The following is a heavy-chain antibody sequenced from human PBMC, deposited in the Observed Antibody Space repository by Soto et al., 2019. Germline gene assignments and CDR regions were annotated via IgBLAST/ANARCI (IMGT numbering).Heavy chain of an antibody. CDR3: ARDRLAEEQQLVLGRGMDV. J-gene: IGHJ6*02. D-gene: IGHD6-13*01. CDR2: ISSSSSYI. CDR1: GFTFSSYS. Sequence: GGSLRLSCAASGFTFSSYSMNWVRQAPGKGLEWVSSISSSSSYIYYADSVKGRFTISRDNAKNSLYLQMNSLRAEDTAVYYCARDRLAEEQQLVLGRGMDVWGQGTTVTVSS. V-gene: IGHV3-21*01.